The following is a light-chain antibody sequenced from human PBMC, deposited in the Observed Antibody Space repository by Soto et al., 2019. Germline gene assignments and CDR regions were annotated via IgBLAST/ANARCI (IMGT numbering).Light chain of an antibody. CDR3: QQYDNSRT. CDR2: GAS. J-gene: IGKJ1*01. V-gene: IGKV3-20*01. CDR1: QSVSSSY. Sequence: ELVLTQSPGTLSLSPGERATLSCRASQSVSSSYVAWYQQRPGQAPRLLIYGASSRATGIPERFSGSGSGTKFTLTISRLEPEDFAVYYCQQYDNSRTFGQGTKVEIK.